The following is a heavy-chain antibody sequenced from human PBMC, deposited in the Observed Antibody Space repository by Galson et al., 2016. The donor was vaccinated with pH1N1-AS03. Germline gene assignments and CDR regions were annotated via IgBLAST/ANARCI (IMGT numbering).Heavy chain of an antibody. Sequence: CAISGDSVSSNTAAWNWIRQSPSRGLEWLGRTYYRSKWYKWYNDYAVSVESRITIDPDTSKSQFSLQLNSVTPEDTAVYYCARDHLGAGPAFDYWGQGTLVTVSS. CDR1: GDSVSSNTAA. D-gene: IGHD1-26*01. CDR2: TYYRSKWYKWYN. CDR3: ARDHLGAGPAFDY. J-gene: IGHJ4*02. V-gene: IGHV6-1*01.